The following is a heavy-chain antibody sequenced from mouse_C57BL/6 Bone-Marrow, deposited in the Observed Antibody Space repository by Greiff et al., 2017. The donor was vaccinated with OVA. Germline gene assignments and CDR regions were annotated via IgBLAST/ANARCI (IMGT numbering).Heavy chain of an antibody. CDR3: ARHYYGSGYY. J-gene: IGHJ2*01. Sequence: EVKLVESGGDLVKPGGSLKLSCAASGFTFSSYGMSWVRQTPDKRLEWVATISSGGSYTYYPDSVKGRFTISRDNAKNTLYLQMSSLKSEDTAMYYCARHYYGSGYYWGQGTTLTVSS. D-gene: IGHD1-1*01. CDR2: ISSGGSYT. CDR1: GFTFSSYG. V-gene: IGHV5-6*02.